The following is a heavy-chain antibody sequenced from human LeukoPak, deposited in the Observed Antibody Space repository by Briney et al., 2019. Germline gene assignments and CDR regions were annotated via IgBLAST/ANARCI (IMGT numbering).Heavy chain of an antibody. D-gene: IGHD2-15*01. CDR3: AREGRSSTPGY. CDR2: ISASGNT. Sequence: SETLSLTCTVSGGFISNSYWCWVRQPAGKGLEWIGRISASGNTDYTPSLKGRVTMSVDTSKNQFSLRLTSVTAADTAVYYCAREGRSSTPGYWGQGTLVTVSS. J-gene: IGHJ4*02. V-gene: IGHV4-4*07. CDR1: GGFISNSY.